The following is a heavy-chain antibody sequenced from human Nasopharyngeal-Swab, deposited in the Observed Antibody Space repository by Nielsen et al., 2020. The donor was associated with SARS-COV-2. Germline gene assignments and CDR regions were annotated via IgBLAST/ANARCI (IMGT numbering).Heavy chain of an antibody. CDR1: GFTFSDYY. D-gene: IGHD6-19*01. CDR2: ISSSGSTI. Sequence: LSLTCAASGFTFSDYYMSWIRQAPGKGLEWVSYISSSGSTIYYADSVKGRFTISRDNAKNSLYLQMNSLRAEDTAVYYCARAPGYSSGWELSNYFDYWGQGTLVTVSS. V-gene: IGHV3-11*04. J-gene: IGHJ4*02. CDR3: ARAPGYSSGWELSNYFDY.